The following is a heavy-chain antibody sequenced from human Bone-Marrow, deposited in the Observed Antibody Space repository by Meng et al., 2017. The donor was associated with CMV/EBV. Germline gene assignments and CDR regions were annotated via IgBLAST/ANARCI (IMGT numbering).Heavy chain of an antibody. CDR3: AIGTSGWYDGDWFDP. CDR1: AYTPNRHA. J-gene: IGHJ5*02. Sequence: SAYTPNRHAMSWVRQTPGKGLEWVSSISASGDSTHYADSVKGRFTVSRDDPKNTVFLQMDSLRGEDTAIYYCAIGTSGWYDGDWFDPWGQGTLVTVSS. CDR2: ISASGDST. D-gene: IGHD6-19*01. V-gene: IGHV3-23*01.